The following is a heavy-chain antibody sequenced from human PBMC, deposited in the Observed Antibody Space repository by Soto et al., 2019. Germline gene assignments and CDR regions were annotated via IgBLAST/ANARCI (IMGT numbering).Heavy chain of an antibody. CDR1: GGSISSYY. CDR2: IYYSGST. V-gene: IGHV4-59*01. CDR3: ARAPRGNYGYPSYFDY. D-gene: IGHD3-10*01. J-gene: IGHJ4*02. Sequence: SETLSLTCTVSGGSISSYYWSWIRQPPGKGLEWIGYIYYSGSTNYNPSLKSRVTISVDTSKNQFSLKLSSVAAADTAVFYFARAPRGNYGYPSYFDYWGQGTLVTVSS.